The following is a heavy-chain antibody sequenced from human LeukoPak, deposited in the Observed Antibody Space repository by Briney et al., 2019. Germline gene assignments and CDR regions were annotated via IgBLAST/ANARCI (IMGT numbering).Heavy chain of an antibody. CDR3: AKDGGDNIQDNWFDP. V-gene: IGHV3-23*01. Sequence: PGGSLRLPCAASGFTLSSYAMSWVRQGPGKGLEWVSAISVSGNTYHADSVKGRFTISRDSSKNTLYLQMNSLRAEDAAVYYCAKDGGDNIQDNWFDPWGQGTLVTVSS. J-gene: IGHJ5*02. CDR2: ISVSGNT. D-gene: IGHD3-10*01. CDR1: GFTLSSYA.